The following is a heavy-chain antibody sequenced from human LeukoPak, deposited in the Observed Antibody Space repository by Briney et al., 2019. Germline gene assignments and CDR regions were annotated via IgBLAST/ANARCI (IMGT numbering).Heavy chain of an antibody. D-gene: IGHD6-13*01. Sequence: GGSLRLSCAASGFTFSSYAMHWFRQAPGKGLEWVAVISYDGSNKYYADSVKGRFTISRDNSKNTLYLQMNSLRAEDTAVYYCVLVDYWGQGTLVTVSS. CDR3: VLVDY. CDR1: GFTFSSYA. V-gene: IGHV3-30*01. J-gene: IGHJ4*02. CDR2: ISYDGSNK.